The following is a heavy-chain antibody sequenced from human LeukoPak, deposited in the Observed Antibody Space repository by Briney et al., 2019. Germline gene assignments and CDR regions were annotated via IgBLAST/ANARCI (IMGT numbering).Heavy chain of an antibody. J-gene: IGHJ5*02. D-gene: IGHD2/OR15-2a*01. CDR1: GFTLSSYW. CDR3: ARSNYDSTTFYYHLDL. Sequence: GGSLRLSCAASGFTLSSYWMHRVRQAPGKGPVWVSRVDVHGQGTAYADSVKGRFTISRDNAKNTLSLQMNSLSAEDTAVYYCARSNYDSTTFYYHLDLWGQGTLVTVSS. CDR2: VDVHGQGT. V-gene: IGHV3-74*01.